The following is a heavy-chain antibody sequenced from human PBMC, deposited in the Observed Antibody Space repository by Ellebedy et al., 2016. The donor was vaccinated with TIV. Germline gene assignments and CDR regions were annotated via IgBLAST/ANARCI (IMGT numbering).Heavy chain of an antibody. J-gene: IGHJ4*02. CDR3: AEDGHGGWSV. D-gene: IGHD6-19*01. CDR2: ISGSGDDT. Sequence: PSETLSLTCVASRFTFSSFGMSWVRQAPGKGLEWVSAISGSGDDTYYADSVKGRLTISSDNSKNTLFLQMNSLRAEDTAVYYCAEDGHGGWSVWGQGTLVTVSS. CDR1: RFTFSSFG. V-gene: IGHV3-23*01.